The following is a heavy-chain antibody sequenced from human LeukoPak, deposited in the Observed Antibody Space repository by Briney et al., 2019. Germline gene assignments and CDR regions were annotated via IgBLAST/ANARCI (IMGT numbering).Heavy chain of an antibody. J-gene: IGHJ5*02. CDR3: ARATHYYDSRGP. Sequence: ASVKVSCKASGYTFTSYNINWLRQAPGQGLKWMGWISPYNGNTNYAQKLQGRVTMTTDTSTSTAYMELRSLRSDDTAVYYCARATHYYDSRGPWGQGTLVTVSS. CDR1: GYTFTSYN. V-gene: IGHV1-18*01. D-gene: IGHD3-22*01. CDR2: ISPYNGNT.